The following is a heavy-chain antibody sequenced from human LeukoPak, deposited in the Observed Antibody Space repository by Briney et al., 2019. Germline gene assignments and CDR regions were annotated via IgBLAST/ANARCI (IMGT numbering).Heavy chain of an antibody. CDR2: IKQDGSEK. CDR1: GFTFSSYW. Sequence: GGSLRLSCAASGFTFSSYWMSWVRQAPGKGLEWVANIKQDGSEKHYVDSVKGRFTVSRDNAKNSLYLQMTSLRADDTAVYYCARDSVIYGYWGQGTLVTVSS. D-gene: IGHD3/OR15-3a*01. J-gene: IGHJ4*02. V-gene: IGHV3-7*01. CDR3: ARDSVIYGY.